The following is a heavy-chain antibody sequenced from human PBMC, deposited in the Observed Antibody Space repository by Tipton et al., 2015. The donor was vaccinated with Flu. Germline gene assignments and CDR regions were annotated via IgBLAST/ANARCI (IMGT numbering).Heavy chain of an antibody. D-gene: IGHD6-19*01. CDR3: AREKDSSGSEFFQQ. Sequence: TLSLTCTVSGGSISSGSYYWGWIRQPPGKGLEWIGCIYYSGRTYYNPSLKSRVTLSVGTSKNQFSLKLSSVTAADTAVYYCAREKDSSGSEFFQQWGQGTLVTVSS. CDR2: IYYSGRT. CDR1: GGSISSGSYY. V-gene: IGHV4-39*07. J-gene: IGHJ1*01.